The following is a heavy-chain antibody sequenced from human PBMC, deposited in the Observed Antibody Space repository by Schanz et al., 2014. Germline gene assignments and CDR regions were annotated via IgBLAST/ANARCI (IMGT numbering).Heavy chain of an antibody. V-gene: IGHV1-69*04. CDR2: IIPIHGIV. D-gene: IGHD3-22*01. Sequence: QVQLVQSGAEVKKPGSSVKVSCKASGGTFSSFGINWVRQAPGQGLEWMGRIIPIHGIVNYAQRFQDRVIITANKSTSTAFMELSSLRSDDTAVYYCAREVGLYDRGWFDPWGQGTLXTVSS. J-gene: IGHJ5*02. CDR1: GGTFSSFG. CDR3: AREVGLYDRGWFDP.